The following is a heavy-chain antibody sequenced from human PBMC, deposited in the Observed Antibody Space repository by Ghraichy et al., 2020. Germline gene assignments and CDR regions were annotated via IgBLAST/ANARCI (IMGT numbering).Heavy chain of an antibody. Sequence: ASVKVSCKASGYTFTGYYMHWVRQAPGQGLEWMGWINPNSGGTNYAQKFQGRVTMTRDTSISTAYMELSRLRSDDTAVYYCAHEIIYDILTGYHVNHGMDVWGQGTTVTVSS. D-gene: IGHD3-9*01. CDR3: AHEIIYDILTGYHVNHGMDV. CDR2: INPNSGGT. J-gene: IGHJ6*02. V-gene: IGHV1-2*02. CDR1: GYTFTGYY.